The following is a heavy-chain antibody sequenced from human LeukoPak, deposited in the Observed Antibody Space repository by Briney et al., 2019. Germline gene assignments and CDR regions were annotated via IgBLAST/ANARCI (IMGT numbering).Heavy chain of an antibody. Sequence: PGGSLRLSCAASGFTVSSNYMSWVRQAPGKGLEWVSVIYSGGSTYYADSVKGRFIISRDNSKNTLYLQMNSLRAEDTAVYYCARSSGYSCGLFDYWGQGTLVTVSS. CDR3: ARSSGYSCGLFDY. J-gene: IGHJ4*02. V-gene: IGHV3-53*01. CDR2: IYSGGST. D-gene: IGHD5-18*01. CDR1: GFTVSSNY.